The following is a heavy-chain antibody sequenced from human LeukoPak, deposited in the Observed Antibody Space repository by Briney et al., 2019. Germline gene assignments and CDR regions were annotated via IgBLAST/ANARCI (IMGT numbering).Heavy chain of an antibody. D-gene: IGHD3-22*01. Sequence: SETLSLTCTVSGGSISSYYWSWIRQPPGKGLEWIGSIYYSGSTYYNPSLKSRVTISVDTSKNQFSLKLSSVTAADTAVYYCARPNYYDSSGLWFFDYWGQGTLVTVSS. CDR3: ARPNYYDSSGLWFFDY. CDR1: GGSISSYY. CDR2: IYYSGST. V-gene: IGHV4-59*05. J-gene: IGHJ4*02.